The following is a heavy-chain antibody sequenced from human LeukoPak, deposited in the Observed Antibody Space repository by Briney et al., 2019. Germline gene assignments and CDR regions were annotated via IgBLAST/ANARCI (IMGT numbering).Heavy chain of an antibody. Sequence: GGSLRLSCAASGFTFSSYEMNWVRQAPGKGLEWVSYISSSGSTIYYADSVKGRFTISRDNAKNSLYLQMNSLRAEDTAVYYCARDRIGYYDSSGYGGDAFDIWGQGTMVTVSS. CDR1: GFTFSSYE. CDR3: ARDRIGYYDSSGYGGDAFDI. D-gene: IGHD3-22*01. J-gene: IGHJ3*02. CDR2: ISSSGSTI. V-gene: IGHV3-48*03.